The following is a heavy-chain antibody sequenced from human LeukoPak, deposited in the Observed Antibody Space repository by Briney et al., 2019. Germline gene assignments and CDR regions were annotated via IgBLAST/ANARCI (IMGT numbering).Heavy chain of an antibody. Sequence: SETLSLTCAVYGGSFSGFYWSWIRQPPGKGLEWIGEINHSGSTNYNPSLKSRVTISVDTSKNQFSLKLSSVTAADTAVYYCARGGGYSYGSSFYYYYYYMDVWGKGTTVTISS. CDR1: GGSFSGFY. D-gene: IGHD5-18*01. CDR2: INHSGST. V-gene: IGHV4-34*01. CDR3: ARGGGYSYGSSFYYYYYYMDV. J-gene: IGHJ6*03.